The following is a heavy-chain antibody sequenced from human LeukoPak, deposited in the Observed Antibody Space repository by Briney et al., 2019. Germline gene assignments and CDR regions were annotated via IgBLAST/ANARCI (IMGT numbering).Heavy chain of an antibody. CDR3: ARPPYYYDWAYDY. Sequence: GGSLRLSCAASGFTFSNYEMNWVRQAPGKGLEWVSYISSSGSTIYYADSVKGRFTISRDNAKNSLYLQMNSLRAEDTAVYYCARPPYYYDWAYDYWGQGTLVTVSS. D-gene: IGHD3-22*01. J-gene: IGHJ4*02. V-gene: IGHV3-48*03. CDR1: GFTFSNYE. CDR2: ISSSGSTI.